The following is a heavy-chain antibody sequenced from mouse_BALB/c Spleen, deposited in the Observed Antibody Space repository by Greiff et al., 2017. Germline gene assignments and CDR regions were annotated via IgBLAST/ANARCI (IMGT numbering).Heavy chain of an antibody. CDR2: ISSGGSYT. V-gene: IGHV5-9-4*01. J-gene: IGHJ4*01. D-gene: IGHD2-14*01. CDR1: GFTFSSYA. CDR3: ERDGYYRYDGDYYAMDY. Sequence: EVMLVESGGGLVKPGGSLKLSYAASGFTFSSYAMSWVRQSPEKRLEWVAEISSGGSYTYYPDTVTGRFTISRDNAKNTLYLEMSSLRSEDTAMYYCERDGYYRYDGDYYAMDYWGQGTSVTVSS.